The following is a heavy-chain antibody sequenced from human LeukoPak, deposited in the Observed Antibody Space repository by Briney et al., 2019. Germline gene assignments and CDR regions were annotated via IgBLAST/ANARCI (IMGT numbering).Heavy chain of an antibody. Sequence: GRSLRLSCAASGFTFSSYGMHWVRQAPGKGLEWVAVISYDGSNKYYADSVKGRFTISRDNSKNTLYLQMNSLRAEDTAVYYCAKDPPPWGIAVAGTIYWGQGTLVTVSS. D-gene: IGHD6-19*01. V-gene: IGHV3-30*18. CDR1: GFTFSSYG. J-gene: IGHJ4*02. CDR2: ISYDGSNK. CDR3: AKDPPPWGIAVAGTIY.